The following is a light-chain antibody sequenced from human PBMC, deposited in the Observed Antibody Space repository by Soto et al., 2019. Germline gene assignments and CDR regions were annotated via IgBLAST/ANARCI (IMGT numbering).Light chain of an antibody. CDR3: CSSGGSPTYV. Sequence: QSAQTQPASVSGSPGQSITISCTGTSSNVGSYKLVSWYQQHPGKAPKLMIFEVNKRPSGVSNRFSGSKSGNTASLTISGLKVEDEADYYCCSSGGSPTYVFGTGTQLTVL. J-gene: IGLJ1*01. CDR2: EVN. V-gene: IGLV2-23*02. CDR1: SSNVGSYKL.